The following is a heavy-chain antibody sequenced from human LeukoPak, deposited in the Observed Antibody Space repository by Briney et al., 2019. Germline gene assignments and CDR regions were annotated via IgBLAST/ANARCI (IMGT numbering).Heavy chain of an antibody. Sequence: SETLSLTCTVSGGSISGSFYYWGWIRQPPGKGLEWIGSIYYSGSTYYNPSLKSRGTISVDTSKNQFSLNLSSVTAADTAVYYCARRGLIDYWGQGTLVTVSS. V-gene: IGHV4-39*01. D-gene: IGHD3/OR15-3a*01. CDR2: IYYSGST. CDR3: ARRGLIDY. CDR1: GGSISGSFYY. J-gene: IGHJ4*02.